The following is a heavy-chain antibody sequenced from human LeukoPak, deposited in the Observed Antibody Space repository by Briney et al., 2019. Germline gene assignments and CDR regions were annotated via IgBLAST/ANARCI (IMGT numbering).Heavy chain of an antibody. CDR1: GFTFSSYT. Sequence: GGSLRLSCAASGFTFSSYTMNWLRQAPGKGLEWVSSISGSSSYIYYADSVQGRFTISRDNAKNSVYLQMNSLRVEDTAVYYCASMLDPWGQGTLVTVSS. V-gene: IGHV3-21*01. CDR3: ASMLDP. J-gene: IGHJ5*02. CDR2: ISGSSSYI.